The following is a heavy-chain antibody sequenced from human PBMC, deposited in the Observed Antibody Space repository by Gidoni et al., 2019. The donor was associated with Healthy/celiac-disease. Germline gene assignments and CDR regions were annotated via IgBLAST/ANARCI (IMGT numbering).Heavy chain of an antibody. CDR3: ARARMAFDI. D-gene: IGHD2-8*01. CDR2: IWYDGSNK. V-gene: IGHV3-33*01. J-gene: IGHJ3*02. CDR1: GFTFSSYG. Sequence: QVQLVESGGGVVQPGRSLRLSCAASGFTFSSYGMHWVRQAPGKGLEWVAVIWYDGSNKYYADSVKGRFTISRDNSKNTLYLQMNSLRAEDTAVYYCARARMAFDIWGQGTMVTVSS.